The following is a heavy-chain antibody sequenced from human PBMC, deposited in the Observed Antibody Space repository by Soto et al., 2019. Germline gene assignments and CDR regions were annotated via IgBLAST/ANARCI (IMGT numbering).Heavy chain of an antibody. CDR3: AGGIAARPLGY. Sequence: QLQLQESGSGLVKPSQTLSLTCAVSGGSISSGGYSWSWIRQPPGKGLEWIGYIYHSGSTYYNPSFKRRVTISVDRSKNQFSRKLSSVTAADTAVYYCAGGIAARPLGYWGQGTLVTVSS. CDR1: GGSISSGGYS. D-gene: IGHD6-6*01. J-gene: IGHJ4*02. V-gene: IGHV4-30-2*01. CDR2: IYHSGST.